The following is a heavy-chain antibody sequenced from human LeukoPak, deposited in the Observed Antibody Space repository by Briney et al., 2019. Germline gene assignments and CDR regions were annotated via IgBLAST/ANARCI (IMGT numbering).Heavy chain of an antibody. Sequence: SSETLSLTCTVSGGSISSGGYYWSWIRQHPGKGLEWIGYIYYSGSTYYNPSLKSRVTISVDTSKNQFSLKLSSVTAADTAVYYCARHERDSSGYYYFDYWGQGTLVTVSS. CDR2: IYYSGST. D-gene: IGHD3-22*01. CDR3: ARHERDSSGYYYFDY. V-gene: IGHV4-31*03. CDR1: GGSISSGGYY. J-gene: IGHJ4*02.